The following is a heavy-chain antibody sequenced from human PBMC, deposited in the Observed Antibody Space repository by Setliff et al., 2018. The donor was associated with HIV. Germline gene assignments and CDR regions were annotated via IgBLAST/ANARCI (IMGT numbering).Heavy chain of an antibody. J-gene: IGHJ4*02. V-gene: IGHV1-69*13. D-gene: IGHD3-9*01. CDR3: AKGPPLVISLPDF. CDR1: GGTFRRYA. CDR2: IIPIFGTA. Sequence: GASVKVSCKASGGTFRRYAISWVRQAPGQGLEWMGGIIPIFGTAHYAQRFQGRVTITADESTNTAYMELSSLISEDTALYYCAKGPPLVISLPDFWGQGTLVTVS.